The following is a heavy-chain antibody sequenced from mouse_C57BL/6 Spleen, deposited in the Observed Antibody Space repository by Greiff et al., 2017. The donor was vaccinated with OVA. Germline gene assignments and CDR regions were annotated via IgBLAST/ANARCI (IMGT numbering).Heavy chain of an antibody. D-gene: IGHD1-1*01. CDR2: ISSGSSTI. CDR1: GFTFSDYG. CDR3: ARRVVAPYYAMDD. J-gene: IGHJ4*01. Sequence: EVHLVESGGGLVKPGGSLKLSCAASGFTFSDYGMHWVRQAPEKGLAWVAYISSGSSTISYADKVKGRFTFSRDNAKNTLFLQRTSLMSEDTARYYCARRVVAPYYAMDDWGQGASVTVSS. V-gene: IGHV5-17*01.